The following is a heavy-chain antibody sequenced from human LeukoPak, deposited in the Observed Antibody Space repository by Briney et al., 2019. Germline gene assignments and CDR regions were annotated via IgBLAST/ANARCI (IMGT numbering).Heavy chain of an antibody. CDR1: GGTFSSYA. Sequence: SVKVSCKASGGTFSSYAISWVRQAPGQGLEWMGGIIPIFGTANYAQKFQGRVTITADKSTSTAYMELRSLRSDDTAVYYCARGVYYDVLTGYDYWGQGTLVTVSS. CDR3: ARGVYYDVLTGYDY. V-gene: IGHV1-69*06. CDR2: IIPIFGTA. J-gene: IGHJ4*02. D-gene: IGHD3-9*01.